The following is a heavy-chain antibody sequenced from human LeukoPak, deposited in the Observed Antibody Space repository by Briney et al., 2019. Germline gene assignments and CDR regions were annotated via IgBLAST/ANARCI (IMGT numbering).Heavy chain of an antibody. CDR1: GFTFSNFA. J-gene: IGHJ5*02. D-gene: IGHD4-17*01. CDR2: ICKSGGST. Sequence: GGSLRLSCAGSGFTFSNFAMSWVRQAPGRGLEWVSAICKSGGSTFYADSVKGRFTISRDNSKNTLYLQMNSLGAEDTAVYYCAKDRVPLYGDLINWFDPWGQGTLVTVSS. V-gene: IGHV3-23*01. CDR3: AKDRVPLYGDLINWFDP.